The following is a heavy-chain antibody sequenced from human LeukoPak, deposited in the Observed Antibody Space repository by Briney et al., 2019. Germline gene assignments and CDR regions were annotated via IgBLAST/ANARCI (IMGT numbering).Heavy chain of an antibody. Sequence: GGSLRLSCAASGFTFSSYSMSWVRQAPGKGLEWVSSISSSSSYIYYADSVKGRFTISRDNSKNTLYLQMNSLRAEDTAVYYCAKVQGTVTTRGYFDYWGQGTLVTVSS. V-gene: IGHV3-21*04. J-gene: IGHJ4*02. CDR3: AKVQGTVTTRGYFDY. D-gene: IGHD4-17*01. CDR2: ISSSSSYI. CDR1: GFTFSSYS.